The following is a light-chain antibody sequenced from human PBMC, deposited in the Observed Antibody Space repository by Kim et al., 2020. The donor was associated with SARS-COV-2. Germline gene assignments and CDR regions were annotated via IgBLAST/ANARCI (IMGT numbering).Light chain of an antibody. CDR1: QGIHKC. CDR2: DAS. CDR3: QQYNTSLRT. V-gene: IGKV1-5*01. J-gene: IGKJ1*01. Sequence: AYVGDRVTITRQDCQGIHKCLAWYQQRPGTAPKLLIYDASDLEDGVPSRFNGNGSGTEFSLTIGSLQPDDFATYYCQQYNTSLRTFGQGTKVDIK.